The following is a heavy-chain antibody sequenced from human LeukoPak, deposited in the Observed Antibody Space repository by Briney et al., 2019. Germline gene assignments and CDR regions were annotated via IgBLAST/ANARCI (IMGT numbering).Heavy chain of an antibody. D-gene: IGHD3-10*01. V-gene: IGHV4-4*02. Sequence: SGTLSLTCAVSGGSLSSSNWWSWVRQPPGKGLEWIGEIYHSGSTNYNPSLKSRVTISVDKSKNQFSLKLSSVTAADTAVYYCARDPTDYYGSGSWGTYWGQGTLVTVSS. CDR2: IYHSGST. CDR3: ARDPTDYYGSGSWGTY. CDR1: GGSLSSSNW. J-gene: IGHJ4*02.